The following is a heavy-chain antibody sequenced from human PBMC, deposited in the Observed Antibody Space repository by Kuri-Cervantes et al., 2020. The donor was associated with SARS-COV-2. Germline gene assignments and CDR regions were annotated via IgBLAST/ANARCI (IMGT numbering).Heavy chain of an antibody. CDR2: IKSKVDGGTT. J-gene: IGHJ4*02. CDR1: GDIFTDAW. Sequence: GESLQTSCAASGDIFTDAWMSWVGQAPGKGLEWIGRIKSKVDGGTTDLAAHTEGRFHISKDDSSNTVYLQMNSLTTEDTAVYLCTTTHYSDNSRNIPNSWGQGALVTVSS. CDR3: TTTHYSDNSRNIPNS. V-gene: IGHV3-15*01. D-gene: IGHD3-22*01.